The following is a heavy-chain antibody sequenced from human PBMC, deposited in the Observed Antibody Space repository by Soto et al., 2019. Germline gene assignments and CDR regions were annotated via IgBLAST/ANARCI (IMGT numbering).Heavy chain of an antibody. D-gene: IGHD3-10*01. CDR2: MYYSGSS. Sequence: SETLSLTCTVSGGSFSSYFCSWIRQPPGKGLEWIGYMYYSGSSNYNPSLKSRVAISVDTSKSQFSLKLRSVTAADTAVYYCARRRRGGPLDGAIDMWGQGTMVTVSS. J-gene: IGHJ3*02. CDR1: GGSFSSYF. CDR3: ARRRRGGPLDGAIDM. V-gene: IGHV4-59*08.